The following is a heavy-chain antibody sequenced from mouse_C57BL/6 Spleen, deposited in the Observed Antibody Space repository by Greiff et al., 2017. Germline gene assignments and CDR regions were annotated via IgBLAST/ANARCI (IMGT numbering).Heavy chain of an antibody. Sequence: VQLQQSGPELVKPGASVKISCKASGYAFSSSWMNWVKQRPGKGLEWIGRIYPGDGDTNYNGKFKGKATLTADKSSSTAYMHISSLTSEDAAVYFRARFTTVVATGFDYWGQGTTLTVSS. D-gene: IGHD1-1*01. CDR1: GYAFSSSW. J-gene: IGHJ2*01. CDR2: IYPGDGDT. CDR3: ARFTTVVATGFDY. V-gene: IGHV1-82*01.